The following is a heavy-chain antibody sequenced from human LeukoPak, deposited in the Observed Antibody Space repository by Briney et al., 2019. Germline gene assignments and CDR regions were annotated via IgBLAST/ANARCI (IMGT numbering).Heavy chain of an antibody. J-gene: IGHJ4*02. CDR1: GGFLSSYY. D-gene: IGHD6-19*01. CDR3: ARHGAVAGTYYGRRNKYYFDY. V-gene: IGHV4-59*08. Sequence: PSETLSLTCPVSGGFLSSYYWSWIRQPPGKGLEWIGYIYYSGSTNYNPSLKSPVCGAVVTSNNQFSLELSAVTAADTAAYDCARHGAVAGTYYGRRNKYYFDYWGQGSLATVSS. CDR2: IYYSGST.